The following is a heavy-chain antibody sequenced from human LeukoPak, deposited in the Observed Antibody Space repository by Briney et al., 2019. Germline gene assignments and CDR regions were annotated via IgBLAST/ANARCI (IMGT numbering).Heavy chain of an antibody. CDR3: ARGQQQLIRLTLTV. V-gene: IGHV4-39*01. CDR2: IYYSGNT. J-gene: IGHJ6*02. CDR1: GGSISSSSYY. D-gene: IGHD6-13*01. Sequence: SETLSLTCTVSGGSISSSSYYWGWIRQPPGKGLEWIGSIYYSGNTYYNPSLKSRVTIYEDTSKNQFSLKLSSVTAADTAVYYCARGQQQLIRLTLTVWGQGTTVTVSS.